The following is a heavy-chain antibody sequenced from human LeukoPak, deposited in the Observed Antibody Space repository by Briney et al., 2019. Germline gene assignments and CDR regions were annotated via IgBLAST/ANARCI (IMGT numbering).Heavy chain of an antibody. Sequence: ASVKVSCKASGYTFTSYGISWVRQAPGQGLEWMGWISAYNGNTNYAQKLQGRVTMTTDTSTSTAYMELRSLRSDDTAVYYCARDFLGPQGVRDYYYYGMDVWGQGTTVTVSS. CDR2: ISAYNGNT. CDR1: GYTFTSYG. D-gene: IGHD3-3*01. J-gene: IGHJ6*02. CDR3: ARDFLGPQGVRDYYYYGMDV. V-gene: IGHV1-18*01.